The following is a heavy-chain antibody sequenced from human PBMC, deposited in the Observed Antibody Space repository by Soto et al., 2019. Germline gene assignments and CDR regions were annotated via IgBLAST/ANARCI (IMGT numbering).Heavy chain of an antibody. CDR1: GGTFSTYA. CDR2: IIPLFGTA. D-gene: IGHD6-19*01. J-gene: IGHJ4*02. CDR3: ARPKGSYSSGYYYFDY. V-gene: IGHV1-69*13. Sequence: ASVKVSCKTSGGTFSTYAIYWVRQAPGQGLEWMGAIIPLFGTADYAQKFQGRVTITADESTSTVSMELSSLRSEDTAVYYCARPKGSYSSGYYYFDYWGQGTLVTVSS.